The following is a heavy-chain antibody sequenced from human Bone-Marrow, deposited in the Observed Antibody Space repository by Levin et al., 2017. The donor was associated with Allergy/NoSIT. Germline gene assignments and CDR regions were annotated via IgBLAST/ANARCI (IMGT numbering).Heavy chain of an antibody. J-gene: IGHJ4*02. CDR1: GFTVSNNY. CDR2: IYVNRNT. V-gene: IGHV3-66*01. D-gene: IGHD6-19*01. Sequence: GESLKISCSASGFTVSNNYMSWVRQAPGKGLEWVSVIYVNRNTYYADSVKGRFTISRDNPKNTVYLHMNSLRVEDTAVYYCARNPAGFTSGWAFFDNWGQGSLVTVSS. CDR3: ARNPAGFTSGWAFFDN.